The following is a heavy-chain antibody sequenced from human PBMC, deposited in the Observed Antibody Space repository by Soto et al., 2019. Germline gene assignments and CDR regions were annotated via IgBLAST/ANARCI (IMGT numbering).Heavy chain of an antibody. J-gene: IGHJ6*03. CDR1: GCTFSGYA. CDR3: AKGPDTAMVTFYYYMDV. CDR2: ISGSGGST. V-gene: IGHV3-23*01. Sequence: GVSLRLSCAASGCTFSGYAMSWVRQAPGKGLEWVSAISGSGGSTYYADSVKGRFTISRDNSKNTLYLQIDSLRAEDTAVYYCAKGPDTAMVTFYYYMDVWGKGTTVTVSS. D-gene: IGHD5-18*01.